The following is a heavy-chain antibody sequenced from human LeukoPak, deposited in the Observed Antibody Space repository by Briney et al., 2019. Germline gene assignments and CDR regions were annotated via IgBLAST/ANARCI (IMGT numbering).Heavy chain of an antibody. J-gene: IGHJ6*03. CDR1: GGTFSSYA. CDR3: ARDAAGFYYDDDGLPRRSYYYFYMDV. CDR2: IISMFGTA. V-gene: IGHV1-69*05. Sequence: SVKVSCKASGGTFSSYAISWVRQAPGQGLEWMGGIISMFGTANYAQKFQGRVTITTDESTSTAYMELSSLRSEDTAVYYCARDAAGFYYDDDGLPRRSYYYFYMDVWGKGTTVTVSS. D-gene: IGHD3-22*01.